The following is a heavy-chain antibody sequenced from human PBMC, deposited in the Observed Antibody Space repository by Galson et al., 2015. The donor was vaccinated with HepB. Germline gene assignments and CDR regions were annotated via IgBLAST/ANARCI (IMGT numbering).Heavy chain of an antibody. D-gene: IGHD4-11*01. CDR3: AKGDYSNYDGAAYGG. CDR1: GFTFSSYA. V-gene: IGHV3-9*01. CDR2: ISWNSGSI. Sequence: SLRLSCAASGFTFSSYAMHWVRQAPGKGLEWVSGISWNSGSIGYADSVKGRFTISRDNAKNSLYLQMNSLRAEDTALYYCAKGDYSNYDGAAYGGWGQGTLVTVSS. J-gene: IGHJ4*02.